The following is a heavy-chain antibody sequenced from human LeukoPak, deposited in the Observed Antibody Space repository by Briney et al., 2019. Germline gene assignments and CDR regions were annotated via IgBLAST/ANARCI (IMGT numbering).Heavy chain of an antibody. D-gene: IGHD2-2*01. Sequence: SVRVSCKASGGTFSSHAIGWVRQAPGEGPEWGGGIIPISRTADYAQTFHGRVPLTTPQSPTTAYMELITLTSYATAVYYCARGLQYHLLKAFSYYYIDVWGEGTTVTVSS. CDR2: IIPISRTA. CDR1: GGTFSSHA. V-gene: IGHV1-69*05. CDR3: ARGLQYHLLKAFSYYYIDV. J-gene: IGHJ6*03.